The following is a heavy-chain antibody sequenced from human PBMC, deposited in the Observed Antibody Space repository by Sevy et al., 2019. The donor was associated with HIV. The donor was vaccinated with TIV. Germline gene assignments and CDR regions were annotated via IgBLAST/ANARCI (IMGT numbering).Heavy chain of an antibody. D-gene: IGHD3-16*01. Sequence: GGSLRLSCAASGFTFSSYWMSWVRQAPGKGMEWVANIKQDGSEKNYVHSVKGRFTISRDNAKNSLYLQMNSLGADDTAVYYCARDGVMGSYWGQGTLVTVSS. J-gene: IGHJ4*02. V-gene: IGHV3-7*01. CDR3: ARDGVMGSY. CDR1: GFTFSSYW. CDR2: IKQDGSEK.